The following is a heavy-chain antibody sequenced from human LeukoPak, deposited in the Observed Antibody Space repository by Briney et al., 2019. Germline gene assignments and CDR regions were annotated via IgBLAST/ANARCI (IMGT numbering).Heavy chain of an antibody. CDR3: AKDGELLWFGELTL. D-gene: IGHD3-10*01. CDR1: GFTFSSYA. CDR2: ISGSGGST. Sequence: PGGSLRLSCAASGFTFSSYAMSWVRQAPGKGLEWVSAISGSGGSTYYADSVKGRFTISRDNSKNTLYLQMNSLRAEDTAVYYCAKDGELLWFGELTLWGQGTLVTVSS. V-gene: IGHV3-23*01. J-gene: IGHJ4*02.